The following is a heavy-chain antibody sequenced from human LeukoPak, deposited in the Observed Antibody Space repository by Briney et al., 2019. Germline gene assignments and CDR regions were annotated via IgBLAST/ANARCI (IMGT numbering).Heavy chain of an antibody. CDR1: GFTFSSYS. Sequence: GGSLRLSCTASGFTFSSYSMNWVRQAPGKGLEWVSSISSSSSYIYYADSVKGRFTISRDNAKNSLYLQMNSLRAEDTAVYYCARDRGCSGGSCYPNWFDPWGQGTLVTVSS. V-gene: IGHV3-21*01. D-gene: IGHD2-15*01. CDR2: ISSSSSYI. J-gene: IGHJ5*02. CDR3: ARDRGCSGGSCYPNWFDP.